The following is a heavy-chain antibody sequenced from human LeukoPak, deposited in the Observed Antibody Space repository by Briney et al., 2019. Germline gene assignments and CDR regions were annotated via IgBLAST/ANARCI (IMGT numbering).Heavy chain of an antibody. V-gene: IGHV4-39*07. D-gene: IGHD6-13*01. CDR1: GGSISSSSYY. Sequence: PSETLSLTCTVSGGSISSSSYYWGWIRQPPGKGLEWIGSIYYSGSTYYNPSLKSRVTISVGTSKNQFSLKLSSVTAADTAAYYCASEYSSSWYDVDYWGQGTLVTVSS. J-gene: IGHJ4*02. CDR2: IYYSGST. CDR3: ASEYSSSWYDVDY.